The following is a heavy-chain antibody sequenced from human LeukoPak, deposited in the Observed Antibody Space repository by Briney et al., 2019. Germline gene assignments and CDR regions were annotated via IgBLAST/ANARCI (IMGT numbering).Heavy chain of an antibody. CDR1: GESFVGYY. CDR3: ARGNYYGSGSYYTEYNWFDP. Sequence: SETLSLTCAVYGESFVGYYWAWIRQPPGKGLEWIGEIEYTGSTNYNPSLKSRIKMSVDTSKNQFSVNLNSVTAADTAVYYCARGNYYGSGSYYTEYNWFDPWGQGTLVTVSS. CDR2: IEYTGST. V-gene: IGHV4-34*01. D-gene: IGHD3-10*01. J-gene: IGHJ5*02.